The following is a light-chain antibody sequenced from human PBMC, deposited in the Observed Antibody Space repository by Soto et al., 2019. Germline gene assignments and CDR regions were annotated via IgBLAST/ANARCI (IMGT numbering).Light chain of an antibody. Sequence: QSALTQPASVSGSPGQSITISCTGTSNDIGADDFVSWYQHHPDKTPTLIIFEVTYRPTGISHRFSASKSGNTASLTISGLEAEDEADYYCSSYISSSTFVVFGGGTKLTVL. V-gene: IGLV2-14*01. J-gene: IGLJ2*01. CDR2: EVT. CDR3: SSYISSSTFVV. CDR1: SNDIGADDF.